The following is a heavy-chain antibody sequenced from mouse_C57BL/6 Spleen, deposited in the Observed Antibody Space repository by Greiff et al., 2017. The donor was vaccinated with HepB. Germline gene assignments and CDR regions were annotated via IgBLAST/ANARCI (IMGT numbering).Heavy chain of an antibody. J-gene: IGHJ4*01. CDR1: GFTFSDYG. CDR2: ISSGSSTI. Sequence: DVMLVESGGGLVKPGGSLKLSCAASGFTFSDYGMHWVRQAPEKGLEWVAYISSGSSTIYYADTVKGRFTISRDNAKNTLFLQMTSLRSEDTAMYYCARNGLRGDYAMDYWGQGTSVTVSS. V-gene: IGHV5-17*01. D-gene: IGHD1-1*01. CDR3: ARNGLRGDYAMDY.